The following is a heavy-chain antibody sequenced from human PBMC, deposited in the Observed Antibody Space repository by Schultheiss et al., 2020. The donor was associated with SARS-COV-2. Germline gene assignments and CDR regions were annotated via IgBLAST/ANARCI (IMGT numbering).Heavy chain of an antibody. J-gene: IGHJ4*02. D-gene: IGHD6-13*01. CDR1: GFSFSTYW. CDR3: ARRSLYSSSWYNYYFDY. V-gene: IGHV4-4*09. CDR2: IYTSGAT. Sequence: GSLRLSCAASGFSFSTYWMYWVRQAPGKGLEWIGYIYTSGATNYNPSLESRVTISLDTSRKQFSLKLSSVTAADTAVYYCARRSLYSSSWYNYYFDYWGQGTLVTVSS.